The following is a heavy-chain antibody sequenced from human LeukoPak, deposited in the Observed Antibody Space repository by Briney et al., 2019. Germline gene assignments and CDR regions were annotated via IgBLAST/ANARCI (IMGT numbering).Heavy chain of an antibody. D-gene: IGHD6-19*01. J-gene: IGHJ4*02. CDR2: INPNIGAT. CDR3: ARDRVGSGWPRPYYFEH. CDR1: GYTFTGYY. Sequence: ASVKVSCMPSGYTFTGYYLHCVRQAPGQALGWMGWINPNIGATMDAEKFQGRVTMTRDTSISTAYMELSSLRSDDTALYYWARDRVGSGWPRPYYFEHYGQGTLVTVSS. V-gene: IGHV1-2*02.